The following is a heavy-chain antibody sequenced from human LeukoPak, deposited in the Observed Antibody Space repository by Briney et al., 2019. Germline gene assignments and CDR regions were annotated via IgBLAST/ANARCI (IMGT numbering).Heavy chain of an antibody. CDR1: GGAIRSGDYY. D-gene: IGHD2-2*01. J-gene: IGHJ5*02. CDR2: ISYSGNT. V-gene: IGHV4-30-4*08. CDR3: ASTNCSSSNCFGANWFDP. Sequence: SETLSLTCTVSGGAIRSGDYYWSWIRRPPGGGLEWFGYISYSGNTYYNPSLKSRVTISLDTSKSQFSLKLSSVTAADTAVYFCASTNCSSSNCFGANWFDPWGQGTLVTVSS.